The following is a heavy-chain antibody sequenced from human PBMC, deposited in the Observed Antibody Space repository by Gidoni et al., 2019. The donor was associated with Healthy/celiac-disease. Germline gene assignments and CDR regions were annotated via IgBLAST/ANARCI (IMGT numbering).Heavy chain of an antibody. Sequence: QLQLQESGPGLVKPSETLSLTCTVSGGSISSSSYYWGWIRQPPGKGLEWIGSSYYSGSTYYNPSLKSRVTISVDTSKNQFSLKLSSVTAADTAVYYCARHERRVGATRGWAFDIWGQGTMVTVSS. J-gene: IGHJ3*02. D-gene: IGHD1-26*01. CDR3: ARHERRVGATRGWAFDI. CDR2: SYYSGST. CDR1: GGSISSSSYY. V-gene: IGHV4-39*01.